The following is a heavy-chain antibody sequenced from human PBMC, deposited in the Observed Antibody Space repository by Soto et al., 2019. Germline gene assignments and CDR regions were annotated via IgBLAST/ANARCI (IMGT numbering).Heavy chain of an antibody. CDR2: ISFSGAT. D-gene: IGHD2-15*01. V-gene: IGHV4-59*01. CDR3: GRDRRDGYRRYCKF. J-gene: IGHJ4*02. CDR1: GVSITSYF. Sequence: KTSETLSLTCNVSGVSITSYFWSWIRQTPGKGLDWIGSISFSGATYSNPTLKGRAALSVATSENHLYLTLNSVTSADTAVFFSGRDRRDGYRRYCKFWGQGNQVTVSS.